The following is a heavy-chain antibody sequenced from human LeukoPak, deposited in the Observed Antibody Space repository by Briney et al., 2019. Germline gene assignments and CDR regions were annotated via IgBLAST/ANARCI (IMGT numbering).Heavy chain of an antibody. Sequence: GGSLRLSCAASGFTFSSYAMSWVRQAPGKGLEWVSAISGSGGSTYYADSVKGRFTISRDNAKNTLYLQMNSLRAEDTAVYYCARGSSLAYYVDVWGKGTTVTASS. CDR2: ISGSGGST. D-gene: IGHD3-16*02. J-gene: IGHJ6*03. CDR3: ARGSSLAYYVDV. V-gene: IGHV3-23*01. CDR1: GFTFSSYA.